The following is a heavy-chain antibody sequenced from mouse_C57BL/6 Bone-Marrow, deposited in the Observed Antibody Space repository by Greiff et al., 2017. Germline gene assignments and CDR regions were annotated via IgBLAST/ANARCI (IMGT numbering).Heavy chain of an antibody. CDR2: IDPANGNT. V-gene: IGHV14-3*01. Sequence: VQLQQPGAELVKPGASVKMSCKASGYTFTSYWITWVKQRPGQGLEWIGRIDPANGNTKYAPKFQGKATITADTSSNTAYLQLSSLTSEDTAIYYCAAYYYGSIHWYFDVWGTGTTVTVSS. CDR1: GYTFTSYW. CDR3: AAYYYGSIHWYFDV. D-gene: IGHD1-1*01. J-gene: IGHJ1*03.